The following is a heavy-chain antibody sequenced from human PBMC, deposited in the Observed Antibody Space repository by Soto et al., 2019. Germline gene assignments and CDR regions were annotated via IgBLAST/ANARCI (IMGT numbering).Heavy chain of an antibody. Sequence: PSETLSLTCTVSDASINSGGYYWSWIRQHPGKGLEWIGFIYYSGTTYYNPSLKSRVTTSVDTSKNQFSLRLSSVTAADTAVYYCARGLIVMLAGIEELINSHFDSWGQGTLVTGS. CDR1: DASINSGGYY. D-gene: IGHD2-21*02. J-gene: IGHJ4*02. CDR2: IYYSGTT. CDR3: ARGLIVMLAGIEELINSHFDS. V-gene: IGHV4-31*03.